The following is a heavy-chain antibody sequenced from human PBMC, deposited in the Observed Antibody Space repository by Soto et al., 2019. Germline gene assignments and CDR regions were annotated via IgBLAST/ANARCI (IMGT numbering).Heavy chain of an antibody. CDR2: IYYSGST. D-gene: IGHD2-2*01. CDR1: GGSFRSGTYY. J-gene: IGHJ6*02. CDR3: ARGRGYCSSTSCYGWGTYYYYGMDV. Sequence: PSETLSLTCTVSGGSFRSGTYYWSWIRHPPGKGLEWIGYIYYSGSTNYNPSLKSRVTISVDTSKTQFSLKLSSVTAADTAVYYCARGRGYCSSTSCYGWGTYYYYGMDVWGQGTTVTVSS. V-gene: IGHV4-61*01.